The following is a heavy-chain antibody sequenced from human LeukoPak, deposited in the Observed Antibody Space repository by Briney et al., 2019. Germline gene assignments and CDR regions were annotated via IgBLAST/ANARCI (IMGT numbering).Heavy chain of an antibody. CDR1: GGTFGSYA. Sequence: SVKVSCKASGGTFGSYAISWVRQAPGQGLEWMGRIIPIFGTANYAQKFQGRVTITTDESTSTAYMELSSLRSEDTAVYYCAKETQLLFFWFDPWGQGTLVTVSS. D-gene: IGHD2-2*01. CDR2: IIPIFGTA. V-gene: IGHV1-69*05. CDR3: AKETQLLFFWFDP. J-gene: IGHJ5*02.